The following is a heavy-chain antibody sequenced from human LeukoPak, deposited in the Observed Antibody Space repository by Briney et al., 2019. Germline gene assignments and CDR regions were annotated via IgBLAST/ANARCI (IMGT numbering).Heavy chain of an antibody. D-gene: IGHD3-22*01. Sequence: ASVKVSCKASGGTSSSYAISWVRQAPGQGLEWMGGIIPIFGTANYAQKFQGRVTITADESTSTAYMELSSLRSEDTAVYYCARDTPSHYYDSSGYYSDAFDIWGQGTMVTVSS. CDR3: ARDTPSHYYDSSGYYSDAFDI. CDR1: GGTSSSYA. J-gene: IGHJ3*02. V-gene: IGHV1-69*01. CDR2: IIPIFGTA.